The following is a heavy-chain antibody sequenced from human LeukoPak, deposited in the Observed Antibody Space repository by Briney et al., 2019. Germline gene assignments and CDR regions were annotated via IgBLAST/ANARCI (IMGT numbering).Heavy chain of an antibody. Sequence: GGSLRLSCAASGFTFSTYAMSWVRQAPGKGLEWVSAINSGGSTYYADSVKGRFTISRDNSENTMYLQMNSLRDEDTAVYYCAKELASHLSYTYGHEYWGQGTLVTVSS. CDR1: GFTFSTYA. V-gene: IGHV3-23*01. D-gene: IGHD5-18*01. J-gene: IGHJ4*02. CDR2: INSGGST. CDR3: AKELASHLSYTYGHEY.